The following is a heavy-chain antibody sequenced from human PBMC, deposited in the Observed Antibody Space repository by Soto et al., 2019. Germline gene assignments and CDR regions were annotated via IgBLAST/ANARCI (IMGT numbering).Heavy chain of an antibody. V-gene: IGHV3-13*01. CDR2: IGTAGDT. CDR1: GFTFSSYD. CDR3: ARVMAIEYSSSRYYYYGMDV. Sequence: GGSLRLSCAASGFTFSSYDMHWVRQATGKGLEWVSAIGTAGDTYYPGSVKGRFTISRENAKNSLYLQMNSLRAEDTAVYYCARVMAIEYSSSRYYYYGMDVWGQGTTVTVSS. J-gene: IGHJ6*02. D-gene: IGHD6-6*01.